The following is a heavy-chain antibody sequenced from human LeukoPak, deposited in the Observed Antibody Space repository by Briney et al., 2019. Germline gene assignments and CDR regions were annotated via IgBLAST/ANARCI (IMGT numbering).Heavy chain of an antibody. CDR1: GYTFTSYD. V-gene: IGHV1-8*03. CDR3: ARAQGGARDFWSGYYPRYYYYMDV. CDR2: MNPNSGNT. D-gene: IGHD3-3*01. Sequence: PSASVKVSCKASGYTFTSYDINWVRQATGQGLEWMGWMNPNSGNTGYAQKFQGRVTITRNTSISTAYMELSSLRSEDTAVYYCARAQGGARDFWSGYYPRYYYYMDVWGKGTTVTVSS. J-gene: IGHJ6*03.